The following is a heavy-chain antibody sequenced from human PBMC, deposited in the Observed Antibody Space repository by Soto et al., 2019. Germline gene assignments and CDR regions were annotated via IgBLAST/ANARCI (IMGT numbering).Heavy chain of an antibody. D-gene: IGHD3-22*01. J-gene: IGHJ3*02. Sequence: ASVKVSCKASGYTFTSYGISWVRQAPGQGLEWMGWISAYNGNTNYAQKLQGRVTMTTDTSTSTAYMELRSLRSDDTAVYYCAREGSVVVVITRGAFDIWGQGTMVTVSS. CDR3: AREGSVVVVITRGAFDI. CDR1: GYTFTSYG. CDR2: ISAYNGNT. V-gene: IGHV1-18*01.